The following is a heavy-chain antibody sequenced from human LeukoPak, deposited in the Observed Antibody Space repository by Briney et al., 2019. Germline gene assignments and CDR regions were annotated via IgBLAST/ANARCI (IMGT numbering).Heavy chain of an antibody. Sequence: SETLSLTCAVYGGSFSGYYWSWIRQHPGKGLEWIGYIYYSGSTYYNPSLKSRVTISVDTSKNQFSLKLNSMTAADTAVYYCARADYFPYYFDYWGQGTLVTVSS. J-gene: IGHJ4*02. CDR1: GGSFSGYY. CDR3: ARADYFPYYFDY. D-gene: IGHD2/OR15-2a*01. CDR2: IYYSGST. V-gene: IGHV4-31*11.